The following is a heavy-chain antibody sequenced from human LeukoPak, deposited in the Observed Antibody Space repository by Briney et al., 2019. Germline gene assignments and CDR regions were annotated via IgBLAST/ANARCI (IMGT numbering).Heavy chain of an antibody. J-gene: IGHJ5*02. D-gene: IGHD3-10*01. V-gene: IGHV3-30*02. CDR1: GFTSSSYG. CDR3: AKDFRAKYGSGAYGWFHP. Sequence: GGSLRLSCAASGFTSSSYGRHGVRQAPGKGLEWAAFIRYDGSNKYYADSVKGRFTISRDNSKNTLYLQMTSLRAEDTALYYCAKDFRAKYGSGAYGWFHPGGQEPLHTVSS. CDR2: IRYDGSNK.